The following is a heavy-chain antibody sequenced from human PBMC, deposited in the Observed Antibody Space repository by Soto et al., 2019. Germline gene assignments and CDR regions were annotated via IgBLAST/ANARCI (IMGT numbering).Heavy chain of an antibody. J-gene: IGHJ4*03. V-gene: IGHV3-11*01. D-gene: IGHD3-10*01. CDR2: ISNSGAVV. CDR3: VRGSGYGSGNYDL. Sequence: QVPLVESGGGLVEPGGSLRLSCVGSGFSFGANYMTWIRQPPGKGLEWLSYISNSGAVVKYADSLKGRLTVSRNNVQKSVFLELKSLRVDDTAIYYCVRGSGYGSGNYDLWGQGTLVTVS. CDR1: GFSFGANY.